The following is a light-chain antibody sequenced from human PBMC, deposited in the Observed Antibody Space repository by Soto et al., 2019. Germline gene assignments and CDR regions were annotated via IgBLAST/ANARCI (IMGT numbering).Light chain of an antibody. V-gene: IGKV3-20*01. CDR2: DAS. CDR1: QSVSSY. Sequence: EIVLTQSPATLSLSPGERATLSCRASQSVSSYLAWYQQKPGQAPRLLIYDASNRATGIPARFSGSGSETDFTLTISRLEPEDFAVYYCQQYGSSPLTFGGGTKVEIK. J-gene: IGKJ4*01. CDR3: QQYGSSPLT.